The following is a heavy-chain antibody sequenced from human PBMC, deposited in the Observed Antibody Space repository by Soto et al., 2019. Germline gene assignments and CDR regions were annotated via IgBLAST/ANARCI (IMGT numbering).Heavy chain of an antibody. Sequence: QVQLVESGGGVVQPGRSLRLSCAASGFTFSSYGMHWVRQAPGKGLEWVAVISYDGSNKYYADSVKGRFTISRDNSKNTLYLQMNSLRAEDTAVYYCAKGGDGYYANCGQGTLVTVSS. CDR1: GFTFSSYG. J-gene: IGHJ4*02. D-gene: IGHD3-22*01. V-gene: IGHV3-30*18. CDR2: ISYDGSNK. CDR3: AKGGDGYYAN.